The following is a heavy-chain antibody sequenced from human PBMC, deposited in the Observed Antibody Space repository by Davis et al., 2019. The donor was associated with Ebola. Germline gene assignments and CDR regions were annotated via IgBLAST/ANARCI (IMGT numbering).Heavy chain of an antibody. CDR2: INTDGSST. V-gene: IGHV3-74*01. CDR3: AKGRSNWHAFDI. CDR1: GFTFSNFY. J-gene: IGHJ3*02. D-gene: IGHD7-27*01. Sequence: GESLKISCAASGFTFSNFYIHWVRQAPGKGLVWVSRINTDGSSTNYADSVKGRFTISRDNAKNTLYLQMNSLRAEDTAVYYCAKGRSNWHAFDIWGQGTMVTVSS.